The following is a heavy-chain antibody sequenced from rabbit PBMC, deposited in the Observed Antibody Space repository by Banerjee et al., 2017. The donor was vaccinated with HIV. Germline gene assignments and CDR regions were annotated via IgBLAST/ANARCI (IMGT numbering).Heavy chain of an antibody. D-gene: IGHD1-1*01. V-gene: IGHV1S45*01. J-gene: IGHJ4*01. CDR2: IVAGSSGNT. CDR3: ARAGGFENYFNL. Sequence: QEQLAESGGGLVQPEGSLTLTCKASGFTLSSSYYMCWVRQAPGKGLVWIGCIVAGSSGNTYYASWAKGRFTISKTSSTTVTLQMTSLTAADTATYFCARAGGFENYFNLWGPGTLVTVS. CDR1: GFTLSSSYY.